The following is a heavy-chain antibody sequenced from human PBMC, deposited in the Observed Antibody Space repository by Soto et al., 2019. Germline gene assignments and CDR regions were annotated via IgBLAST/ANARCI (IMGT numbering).Heavy chain of an antibody. Sequence: QVQLVQSGAEVKKPGTSVKVSCKASGYTFTDYYMHWVRQAPGQGLEWMGWINPKSGGTNYAQKFRGRVTMTRDTSLSTAYMELSGLRSDDTAIYNCARWVGSGSYYNCFDPWGQGTLVTVSS. CDR3: ARWVGSGSYYNCFDP. D-gene: IGHD3-10*01. V-gene: IGHV1-2*02. J-gene: IGHJ5*02. CDR2: INPKSGGT. CDR1: GYTFTDYY.